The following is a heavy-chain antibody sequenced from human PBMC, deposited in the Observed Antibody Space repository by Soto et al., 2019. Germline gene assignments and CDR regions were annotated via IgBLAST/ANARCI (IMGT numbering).Heavy chain of an antibody. J-gene: IGHJ4*02. Sequence: QVQLQESGPGLVKPSETLSLTCTVSGGSVSSGSYYWSWIRQPPGKGLEWIGYIYYSGSTNYNPSLKSRVTISVDTSKNQFSLKLSSVTAADTAVYYCAREAEADHYDYWGQGTLVTVSS. V-gene: IGHV4-61*01. D-gene: IGHD3-10*01. CDR3: AREAEADHYDY. CDR1: GGSVSSGSYY. CDR2: IYYSGST.